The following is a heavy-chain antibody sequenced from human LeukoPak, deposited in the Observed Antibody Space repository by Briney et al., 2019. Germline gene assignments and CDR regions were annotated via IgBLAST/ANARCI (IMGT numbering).Heavy chain of an antibody. V-gene: IGHV4-59*01. D-gene: IGHD3-22*01. CDR1: GGSISNYY. J-gene: IGHJ4*02. CDR3: ARNADDSSSYPYFDY. CDR2: IYNSGST. Sequence: AGTLSLTCTVSGGSISNYYWSWVRQPPGKELEWIGYIYNSGSTNYNPSLKSRVTISQDTSKNQFSLKLNSVTAADTAVYYCARNADDSSSYPYFDYWGQGTLVTVSS.